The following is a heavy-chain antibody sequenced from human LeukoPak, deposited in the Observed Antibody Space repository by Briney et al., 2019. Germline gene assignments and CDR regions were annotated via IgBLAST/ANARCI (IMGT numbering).Heavy chain of an antibody. D-gene: IGHD3-3*01. J-gene: IGHJ6*02. Sequence: ASVKVSCKASGYTFTSYYMHWVRQAPGQGLEWMGRINPNSGGTNYAQKFQGRVTMTRDTSISTAYMELSRLRSDDTAVYYCARGDLRFLEWLPRKGYYYGMDVWGQGTTVTVSS. CDR1: GYTFTSYY. CDR3: ARGDLRFLEWLPRKGYYYGMDV. CDR2: INPNSGGT. V-gene: IGHV1-2*06.